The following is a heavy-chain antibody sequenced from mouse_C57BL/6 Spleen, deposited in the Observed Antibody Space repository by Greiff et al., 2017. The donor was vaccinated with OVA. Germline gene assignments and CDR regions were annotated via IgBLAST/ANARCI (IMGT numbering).Heavy chain of an antibody. CDR2: LHPSDSDT. V-gene: IGHV1-74*01. CDR3: AIGFDDYDY. J-gene: IGHJ2*01. CDR1: GYTFPNYW. D-gene: IGHD2-4*01. Sequence: QVQLQQPGAELVKPGASVKVSCKASGYTFPNYWMHWVKQRPGQGLEWIGRLHPSDSDTNYNQKVKGKATLTVDKSSSTAYMQLSSLTSEDAAVYYCAIGFDDYDYWGQGTTLTVSS.